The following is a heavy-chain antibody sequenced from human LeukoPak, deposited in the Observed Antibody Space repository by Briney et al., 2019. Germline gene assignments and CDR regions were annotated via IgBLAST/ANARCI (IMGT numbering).Heavy chain of an antibody. V-gene: IGHV3-23*01. D-gene: IGHD5-18*01. CDR2: ISGSGGST. CDR1: GFTFSSYA. Sequence: GGSLRLSCAASGFTFSSYAMSWVRQAPGKGLEWVSAISGSGGSTYYADSVKGRFTISRDNSKNTLYLQMNSLRAEDTAVYYCATCRGYSYGPFDYWGQGTLVTVSS. CDR3: ATCRGYSYGPFDY. J-gene: IGHJ4*02.